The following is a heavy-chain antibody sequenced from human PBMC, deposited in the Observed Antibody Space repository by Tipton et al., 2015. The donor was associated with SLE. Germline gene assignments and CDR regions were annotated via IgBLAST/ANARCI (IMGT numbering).Heavy chain of an antibody. CDR1: GASISTFY. CDR3: ARGTHFYGFYDS. CDR2: IYYSGST. D-gene: IGHD3-3*02. V-gene: IGHV4-59*12. J-gene: IGHJ4*02. Sequence: TLSLTCTVSGASISTFYWSWIRQPPGKGLEWIGYIYYSGSTNYNPSFKSRVTISLDMSRNQFSLKLISMTAADTAVYFCARGTHFYGFYDSWGQGTLVPVSS.